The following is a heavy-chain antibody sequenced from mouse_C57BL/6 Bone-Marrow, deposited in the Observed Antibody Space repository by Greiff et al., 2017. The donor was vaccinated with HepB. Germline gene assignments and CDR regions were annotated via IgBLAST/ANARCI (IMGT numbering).Heavy chain of an antibody. CDR2: IYPGDGDT. J-gene: IGHJ4*01. V-gene: IGHV1-82*01. D-gene: IGHD2-4*01. CDR1: GYAFSSSW. Sequence: VQLQQSGPELVKPGASVKISCKASGYAFSSSWMNWVKQRPGKGREWIGRIYPGDGDTNYNGKFKGKATLTADKSSSTAYMQLSSLTSEDSAVYFCARRGIYYDYFYAMDYWGQGTSVTVSS. CDR3: ARRGIYYDYFYAMDY.